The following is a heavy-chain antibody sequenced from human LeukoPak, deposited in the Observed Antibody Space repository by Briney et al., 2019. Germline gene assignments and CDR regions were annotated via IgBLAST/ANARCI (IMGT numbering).Heavy chain of an antibody. CDR2: IRSKANSYAT. CDR3: TQADCSSTSCSPGDAFDI. V-gene: IGHV3-73*01. D-gene: IGHD2-2*01. Sequence: PGGSLRLSCAASGFTFSGSAMHWVRQASGKGLEWVGRIRSKANSYATAYAASVKGRFTISRDDSKNTAYLQMNSLKTEDTAVYYCTQADCSSTSCSPGDAFDIWGQGTMVTVSS. CDR1: GFTFSGSA. J-gene: IGHJ3*02.